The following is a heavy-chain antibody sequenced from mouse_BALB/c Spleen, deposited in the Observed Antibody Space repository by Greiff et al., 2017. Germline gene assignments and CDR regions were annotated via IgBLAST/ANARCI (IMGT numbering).Heavy chain of an antibody. CDR2: INPGSGGT. CDR1: GYAFTNYL. J-gene: IGHJ3*01. CDR3: ARSTMTTGGFAY. Sequence: QVQLQQSGAELVRPGTSVKVSCKASGYAFTNYLIAWVKQRPGQGLEWIGVINPGSGGTNYNEKFKGKATLTADKSSSTAYMQLSSLTSDDSAVYFCARSTMTTGGFAYWGQGTLVTVSA. D-gene: IGHD2-4*01. V-gene: IGHV1-54*03.